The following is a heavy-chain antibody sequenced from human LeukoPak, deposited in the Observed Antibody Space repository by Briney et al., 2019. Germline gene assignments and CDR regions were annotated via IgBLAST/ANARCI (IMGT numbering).Heavy chain of an antibody. V-gene: IGHV1-45*02. Sequence: KISCKGSGYSFTSYWIGWVRQMPGKGLEWMGWITPFNGNTNYAQQFQDRVTITRDRSRNTVYMELNSLRFEDTAMYYCARSPFSGDDDAFDIWGQGTMVTVSS. D-gene: IGHD5-12*01. J-gene: IGHJ3*02. CDR3: ARSPFSGDDDAFDI. CDR1: GYSFTSYW. CDR2: ITPFNGNT.